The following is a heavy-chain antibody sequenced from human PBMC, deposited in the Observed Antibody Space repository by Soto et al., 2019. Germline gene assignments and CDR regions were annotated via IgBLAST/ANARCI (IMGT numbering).Heavy chain of an antibody. V-gene: IGHV4-30-2*01. J-gene: IGHJ6*02. CDR3: ASRHFYYYGLDV. CDR2: VYHTGNA. CDR1: GGSITTAGSS. Sequence: SETLSLTCTVSGGSITTAGSSWSWIRQPPGKALEWIGYVYHTGNAYPKPSLKSRVTISLDWSKNQFSLKMTSVTAADTALYYCASRHFYYYGLDVWGQGTTVTVSS.